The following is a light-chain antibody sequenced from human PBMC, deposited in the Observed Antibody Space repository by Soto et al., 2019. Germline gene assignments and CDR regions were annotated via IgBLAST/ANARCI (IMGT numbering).Light chain of an antibody. CDR1: QSLSSN. CDR3: QQYNHWPRMLS. V-gene: IGKV3-15*01. Sequence: EIVLTQFPATLSVSPGETATLTCRASQSLSSNLAWYQQRRGQTPRLLMFDTSTRASGTPARFSGSGSGTEFTLTIASLQSEDFAFYYCQQYNHWPRMLSFGGGTKVELK. CDR2: DTS. J-gene: IGKJ4*01.